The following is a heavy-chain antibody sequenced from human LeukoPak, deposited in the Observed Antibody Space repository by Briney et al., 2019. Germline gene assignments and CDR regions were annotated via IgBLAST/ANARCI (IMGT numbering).Heavy chain of an antibody. Sequence: GGSLRLSCAASGFTFSSYGMHWVRQAPGKGLEWVAVISYDGSNKYYADSVKGRFTISRDNSKNTLYLQMNSLRAEDTAVYYCAKGNAMATIFPPFDYWGQGTLVTVSS. V-gene: IGHV3-30*18. CDR2: ISYDGSNK. J-gene: IGHJ4*02. CDR3: AKGNAMATIFPPFDY. CDR1: GFTFSSYG. D-gene: IGHD5-24*01.